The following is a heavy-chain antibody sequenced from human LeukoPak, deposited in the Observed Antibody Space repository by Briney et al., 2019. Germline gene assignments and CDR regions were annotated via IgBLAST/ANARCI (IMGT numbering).Heavy chain of an antibody. CDR1: GFTFSSYG. Sequence: GGSLRLSCAASGFTFSSYGMHWVRQAPGKGLEWVAFIRYDGSNKYYADSVKGRFTISRDNAKNSLYLQMNSLRAEDTAVYYCAREASIVVVTRSFDPWGQGTLVTVSS. J-gene: IGHJ5*02. V-gene: IGHV3-30*02. CDR2: IRYDGSNK. CDR3: AREASIVVVTRSFDP. D-gene: IGHD2-2*01.